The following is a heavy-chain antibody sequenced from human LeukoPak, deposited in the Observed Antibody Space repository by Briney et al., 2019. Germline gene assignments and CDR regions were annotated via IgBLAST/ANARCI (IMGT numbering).Heavy chain of an antibody. CDR2: IYYSGST. D-gene: IGHD3-22*01. Sequence: SETLSLTCTVSGGSISSGGYYWSWIRQHPGKGLEWIGYIYYSGSTNYNPSLKSRVTISVDTSKNQFSLKLSSVTAADTAVYYCARVTPYGYYYDSSGYYRNWGQGTLVTVSS. J-gene: IGHJ4*02. CDR3: ARVTPYGYYYDSSGYYRN. V-gene: IGHV4-61*08. CDR1: GGSISSGGYY.